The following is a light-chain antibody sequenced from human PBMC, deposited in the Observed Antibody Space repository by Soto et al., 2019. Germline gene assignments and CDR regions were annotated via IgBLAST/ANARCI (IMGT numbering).Light chain of an antibody. Sequence: EIVLTQSPATLSLSPGERATLSCRASQSVSSDLAWYQQKPGQAPRLLIYDASSRATGIPARFSGRGSGTDFTVTISSLEPEDFAIYYCQQRSSWPPTFGGGTKVEIK. CDR2: DAS. V-gene: IGKV3-11*01. J-gene: IGKJ4*01. CDR3: QQRSSWPPT. CDR1: QSVSSD.